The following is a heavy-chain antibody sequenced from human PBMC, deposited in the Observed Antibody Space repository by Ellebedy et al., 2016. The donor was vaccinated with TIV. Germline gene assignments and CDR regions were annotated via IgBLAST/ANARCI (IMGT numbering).Heavy chain of an antibody. J-gene: IGHJ5*02. CDR3: AGFRGEAVAGNWFDP. Sequence: GESLKISCADSGFTFDTYAMSWVRQAPGKGLEWVSHISGSGVKTYYADPVRGRFSISRDNSKNTLYLQMNSLRADDPAVYYCAGFRGEAVAGNWFDPWGQGTLVTVSS. D-gene: IGHD6-19*01. CDR1: GFTFDTYA. CDR2: ISGSGVKT. V-gene: IGHV3-23*01.